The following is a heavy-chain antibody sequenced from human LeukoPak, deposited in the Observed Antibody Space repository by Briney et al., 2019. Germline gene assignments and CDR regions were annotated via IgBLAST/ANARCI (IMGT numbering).Heavy chain of an antibody. CDR2: IYYSGST. D-gene: IGHD1-14*01. CDR1: GGSISSYY. CDR3: ARAPITVDYYYYYMDV. Sequence: SETLSLTCTVSGGSISSYYWSWLRQPPGKGLEWIGYIYYSGSTNYNPSLKSRVTISVDTSKNQFSLKLSSVTAADTAVYYCARAPITVDYYYYYMDVWGKGTTVTVSS. J-gene: IGHJ6*03. V-gene: IGHV4-59*01.